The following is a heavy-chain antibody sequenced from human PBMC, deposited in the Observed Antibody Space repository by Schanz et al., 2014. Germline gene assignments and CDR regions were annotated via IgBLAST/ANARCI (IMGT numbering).Heavy chain of an antibody. CDR2: IYYSGSS. Sequence: QVQLQQWGAGLLKPSETLSLTCAVYGGSFSSNYWSWIRQPPGKGLEWIGYIYYSGSSDYNPSLKSRVTISVVTSKTQFSLMLSSVTAADTAVYYCARVGYGSGSDREFKSWGHGSL. J-gene: IGHJ4*03. D-gene: IGHD3-10*01. CDR3: ARVGYGSGSDREFKS. CDR1: GGSFSSNY. V-gene: IGHV4-34*11.